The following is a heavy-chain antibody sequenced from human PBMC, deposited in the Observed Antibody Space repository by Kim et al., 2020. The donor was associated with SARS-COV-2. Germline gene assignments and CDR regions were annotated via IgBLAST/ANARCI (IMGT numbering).Heavy chain of an antibody. J-gene: IGHJ4*02. Sequence: GGSLRLSCAASGFTFRSYSMIWVRQAPGKGLEWVSYISTISSPIYYADSVKGRFTVSRDNAKNSLYLQVDSLRAEDTAVYYCARDEYSGSGAVDYWGQGT. D-gene: IGHD3-10*01. CDR3: ARDEYSGSGAVDY. CDR1: GFTFRSYS. V-gene: IGHV3-48*04. CDR2: ISTISSPI.